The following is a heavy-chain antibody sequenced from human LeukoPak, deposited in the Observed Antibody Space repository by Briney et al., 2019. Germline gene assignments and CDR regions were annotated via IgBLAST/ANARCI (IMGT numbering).Heavy chain of an antibody. V-gene: IGHV5-51*01. J-gene: IGHJ3*02. CDR3: ATARPHRGFDI. CDR1: GYSFTSYW. Sequence: GESLKISCKGSGYSFTSYWIGWVRQMPGKGLEWVGIISFGDSDSRYSPSFQGQVTISVDKSINTAYLQWSSLKASDTAMYYCATARPHRGFDIWGQGTMVTVSS. CDR2: ISFGDSDS.